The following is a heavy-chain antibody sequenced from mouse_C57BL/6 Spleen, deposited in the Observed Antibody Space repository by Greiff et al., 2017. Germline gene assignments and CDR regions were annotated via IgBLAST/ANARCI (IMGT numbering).Heavy chain of an antibody. Sequence: EVKLVESGGGLVKPGGSLKLSCAASGFTFSDYGMHWVRQAPEKGLEWVAYISSGSSTIYYADTVKGRFTISRDNAKNTLYLQMTSLRSEDTAMYYCARQGYYGSSYYFDYWGQGTTLTVSS. V-gene: IGHV5-17*01. CDR1: GFTFSDYG. CDR3: ARQGYYGSSYYFDY. J-gene: IGHJ2*01. CDR2: ISSGSSTI. D-gene: IGHD1-1*01.